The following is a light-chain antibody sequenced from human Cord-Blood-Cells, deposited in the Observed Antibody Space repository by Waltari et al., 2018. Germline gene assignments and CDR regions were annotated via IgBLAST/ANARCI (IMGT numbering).Light chain of an antibody. V-gene: IGLV3-25*03. J-gene: IGLJ3*02. CDR2: KDR. Sequence: SYELTQPPSVSVSPGQTARITCPGDALPTQYADWYQQKPGQAPVLVIYKDRPRPSGMPERFSGSSWATTVTLTISGVQAEDEADYSCQSADSSGTIGVFGGGTKLTVL. CDR1: ALPTQY. CDR3: QSADSSGTIGV.